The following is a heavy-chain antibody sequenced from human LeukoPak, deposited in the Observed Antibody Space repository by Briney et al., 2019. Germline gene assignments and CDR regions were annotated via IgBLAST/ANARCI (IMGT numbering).Heavy chain of an antibody. CDR2: IQNTGGT. CDR3: VKHGSGWSFDY. J-gene: IGHJ4*02. D-gene: IGHD6-19*01. CDR1: SASISSYY. Sequence: PSKTLPLTCTVSSASISSYYWGWIRQSPGKGLEWIGYIQNTGGTNYNPSLKSRVSISKDTSKNQFSLQVRSVTAADTAVYYCVKHGSGWSFDYWGQGTLVTVSS. V-gene: IGHV4-59*01.